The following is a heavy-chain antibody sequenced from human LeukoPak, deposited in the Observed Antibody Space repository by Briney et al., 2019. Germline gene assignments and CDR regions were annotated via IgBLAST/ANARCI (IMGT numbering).Heavy chain of an antibody. J-gene: IGHJ3*02. D-gene: IGHD3-10*01. CDR3: ARSLSLYYYGSGSSPGAFDI. V-gene: IGHV1-18*01. Sequence: ASVKVSCKASGYTFTSYGISWVRQAPGQGLEWMGWISAYNGNTNYAQKLQGRVTMTTDTSTSTAYMELRSLRSDDTAVYYCARSLSLYYYGSGSSPGAFDIWGQGTMVTVSS. CDR1: GYTFTSYG. CDR2: ISAYNGNT.